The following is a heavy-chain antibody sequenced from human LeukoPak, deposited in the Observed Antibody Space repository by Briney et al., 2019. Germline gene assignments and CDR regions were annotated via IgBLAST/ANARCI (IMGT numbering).Heavy chain of an antibody. CDR3: AGTSGSYTTHFDY. CDR1: GFTFSSYS. J-gene: IGHJ4*02. D-gene: IGHD1-26*01. Sequence: PGGSLRLSCAASGFTFSSYSMNWVRQAPGKGLEWVSSISSSSSYIYYADSVKGRFTISRDNAKNSLYLQMNSLRAEDTAVYYCAGTSGSYTTHFDYWGQGTLVTVSS. CDR2: ISSSSSYI. V-gene: IGHV3-21*01.